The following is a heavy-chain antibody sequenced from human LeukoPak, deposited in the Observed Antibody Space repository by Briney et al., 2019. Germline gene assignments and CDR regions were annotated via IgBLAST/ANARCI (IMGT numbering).Heavy chain of an antibody. Sequence: GGSLRLSWAASGFTFSNAWMSWVRQAPGKGLEWVGRIKSKTDGGTTDYAAPVKGRFTISRDDSKNTLYLQMNSLKTEDTAVYYCTTVGGSTYDCWSGYRYWGQGTLVTVSS. J-gene: IGHJ4*02. V-gene: IGHV3-15*01. CDR1: GFTFSNAW. CDR2: IKSKTDGGTT. D-gene: IGHD3-3*01. CDR3: TTVGGSTYDCWSGYRY.